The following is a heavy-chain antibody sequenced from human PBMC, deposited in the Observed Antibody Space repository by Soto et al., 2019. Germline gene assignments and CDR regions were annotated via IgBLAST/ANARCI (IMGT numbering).Heavy chain of an antibody. CDR3: ARDVRYVRTLDH. CDR2: ISTNENNR. Sequence: QVQLVESGGAVVQPGRSLRLSCVVSGFTISSVSIHWVRQAPGKGLEWVSVISTNENNRYYAESVKGRFTVSRDNSNNTAYLQMDSLRPEDTAVYYCARDVRYVRTLDHWGQGTLVSVSS. D-gene: IGHD3-16*01. V-gene: IGHV3-30-3*01. CDR1: GFTISSVS. J-gene: IGHJ4*02.